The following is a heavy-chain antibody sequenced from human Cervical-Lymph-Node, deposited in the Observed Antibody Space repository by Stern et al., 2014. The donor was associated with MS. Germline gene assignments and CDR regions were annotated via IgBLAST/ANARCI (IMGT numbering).Heavy chain of an antibody. J-gene: IGHJ1*01. CDR3: AREGGNTAEYFQH. V-gene: IGHV3-33*01. Sequence: VQLEESGGGVVQPGRSLRLSCAASGFTFSSSGMHWVRQAPGTGLEWLAIIWYDGSNRYYADSVKGRFTISRDNSKNTLYLQMNSLRADDTAVYYCAREGGNTAEYFQHWGQGTLVTVSS. CDR2: IWYDGSNR. CDR1: GFTFSSSG. D-gene: IGHD4-23*01.